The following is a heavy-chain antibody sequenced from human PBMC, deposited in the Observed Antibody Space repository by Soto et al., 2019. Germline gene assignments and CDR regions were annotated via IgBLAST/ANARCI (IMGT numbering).Heavy chain of an antibody. CDR3: AHRNIVTSGPDAFHI. CDR1: GFSLTTNGVG. Sequence: QITLKESGPTLVKPTQTLTLTCTVSGFSLTTNGVGVAWIRQPPGKALECLALLYWDDDKRYSPSLESRLTITRDTSKSQVALTMTNVDPADTATYYCAHRNIVTSGPDAFHIWGQGTGVTVSS. CDR2: LYWDDDK. D-gene: IGHD3-16*02. V-gene: IGHV2-5*02. J-gene: IGHJ3*02.